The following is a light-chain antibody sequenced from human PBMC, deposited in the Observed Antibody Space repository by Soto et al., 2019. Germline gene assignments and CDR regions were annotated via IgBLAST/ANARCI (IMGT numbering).Light chain of an antibody. CDR3: QHYGRSPGT. V-gene: IGKV3-20*01. CDR1: QSVSSSY. CDR2: GAS. J-gene: IGKJ1*01. Sequence: EIVLTQSPGTLSLSPGDRATLSCRASQSVSSSYLAWYQQKPGQAPRLVFYGASTRAPGIPDRFSGSGSGTDSNLTISRLEPEDFAVYFCQHYGRSPGTLGQGTKVEVK.